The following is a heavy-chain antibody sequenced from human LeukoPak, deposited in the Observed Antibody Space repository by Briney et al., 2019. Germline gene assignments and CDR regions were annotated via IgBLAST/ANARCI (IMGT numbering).Heavy chain of an antibody. Sequence: PGRSLRLSCAASGFTFSSYAMSWVRQAPGKGLEWVSAISGSGGSTYYADSVKGRFTISRDNSKNTLYLQMNSLRAEDTAVYYCAKDFWRSPLENIAAAGTILDIWGQGTMVTVSS. D-gene: IGHD6-13*01. V-gene: IGHV3-23*01. J-gene: IGHJ3*02. CDR1: GFTFSSYA. CDR2: ISGSGGST. CDR3: AKDFWRSPLENIAAAGTILDI.